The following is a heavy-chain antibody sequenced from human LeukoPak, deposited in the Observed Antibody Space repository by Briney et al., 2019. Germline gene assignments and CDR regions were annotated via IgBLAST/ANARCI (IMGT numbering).Heavy chain of an antibody. V-gene: IGHV3-7*01. Sequence: GGSPRLSCAASGFTFSSYWMSWVRQAPGKGLEWVANMKYDGSEKYYVDSVKGRFTISRDNAENSLYLQMNSLRAEDTAVYYCARDIEAAGLFLDYWGQGTLVTVSS. D-gene: IGHD6-13*01. CDR3: ARDIEAAGLFLDY. CDR1: GFTFSSYW. J-gene: IGHJ4*02. CDR2: MKYDGSEK.